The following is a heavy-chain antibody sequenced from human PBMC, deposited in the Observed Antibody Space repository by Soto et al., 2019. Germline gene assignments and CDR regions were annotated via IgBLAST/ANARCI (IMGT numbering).Heavy chain of an antibody. CDR3: ASAGSSGWYLVY. V-gene: IGHV3-30-3*01. Sequence: GGSLRLSCAASGVTFSSYAKHWVRQAPGKGLEWVAVISYDGSNKYYADSVKGRFTISRDNSKNTLYLQMNSLRAEDTAVYYCASAGSSGWYLVYRGQGTLVTVSS. D-gene: IGHD6-19*01. CDR2: ISYDGSNK. J-gene: IGHJ4*02. CDR1: GVTFSSYA.